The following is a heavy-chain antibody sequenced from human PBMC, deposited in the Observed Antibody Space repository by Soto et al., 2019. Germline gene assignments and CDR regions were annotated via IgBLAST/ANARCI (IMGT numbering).Heavy chain of an antibody. Sequence: LRLSCAASGFTFSSYWMSWVRQAPGKGLEWVANIKQDGSEKYYVDSVKGRFTISRDNAKNSLYLQMNSLRAEDTAVYYCARDRYGDYYYYYGMDVWGQGTTVTVSS. J-gene: IGHJ6*02. CDR2: IKQDGSEK. CDR1: GFTFSSYW. CDR3: ARDRYGDYYYYYGMDV. V-gene: IGHV3-7*01. D-gene: IGHD4-17*01.